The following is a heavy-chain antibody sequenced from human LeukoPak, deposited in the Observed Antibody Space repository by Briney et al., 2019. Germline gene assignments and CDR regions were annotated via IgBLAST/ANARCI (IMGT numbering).Heavy chain of an antibody. CDR1: GGSISSYY. CDR2: IYHSGST. V-gene: IGHV4-59*12. J-gene: IGHJ4*02. D-gene: IGHD1-26*01. Sequence: PSETLSLTCTVSGGSISSYYWSWIRQPPGKGLEWIGYIYHSGSTYYNPSLKSRVTISVDRSKNQFSLKLSSVTAADTAVYYCARGEELLDFDYWGQGTLVTVSS. CDR3: ARGEELLDFDY.